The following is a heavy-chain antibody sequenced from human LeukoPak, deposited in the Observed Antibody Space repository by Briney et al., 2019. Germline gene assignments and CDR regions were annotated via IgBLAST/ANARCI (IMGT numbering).Heavy chain of an antibody. CDR3: ARVWVNRFDP. J-gene: IGHJ5*02. V-gene: IGHV3-21*01. CDR1: GFTVITND. CDR2: ISSSSSYI. D-gene: IGHD7-27*01. Sequence: GGSLRLSCAASGFTVITNDMTWVRQAPGKGLEWVSSISSSSSYIYYADSVKGRFTISRDNAKNSLYLQMNSLRAEDTAVYYCARVWVNRFDPWGQGTLVTVSS.